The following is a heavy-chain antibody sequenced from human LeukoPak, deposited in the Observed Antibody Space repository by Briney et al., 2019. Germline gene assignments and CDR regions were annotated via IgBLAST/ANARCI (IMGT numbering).Heavy chain of an antibody. D-gene: IGHD5-18*01. CDR1: GFTFSSYA. V-gene: IGHV3-23*01. CDR3: AKDYMYTYGSGGRYFGN. CDR2: ICGSGICT. Sequence: PGGSLRLSCAASGFTFSSYAISWVRQAPGKGLEWVSSICGSGICTFYADSVKGRFTLSRDNSKNTLYLQMNSLRDEDTAVYYCAKDYMYTYGSGGRYFGNWGQGVLATVSS. J-gene: IGHJ4*02.